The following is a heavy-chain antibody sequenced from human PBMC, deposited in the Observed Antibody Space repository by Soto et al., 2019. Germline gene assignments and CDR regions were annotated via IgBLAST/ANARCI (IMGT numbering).Heavy chain of an antibody. Sequence: WASVKVSCKASGGTFSSYAISWVRQAPGQGLEWMGGIIPIFGTANYAQKFQGRVTITADESTSTAYMELSSLRSEDTAVYYCARGSIAARPPYYYGMDVWGQGTTVTVSS. CDR1: GGTFSSYA. D-gene: IGHD6-6*01. CDR3: ARGSIAARPPYYYGMDV. CDR2: IIPIFGTA. V-gene: IGHV1-69*13. J-gene: IGHJ6*02.